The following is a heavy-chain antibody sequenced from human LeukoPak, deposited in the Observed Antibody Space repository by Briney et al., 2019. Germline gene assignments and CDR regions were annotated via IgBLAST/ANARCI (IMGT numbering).Heavy chain of an antibody. CDR1: GYTFTISG. V-gene: IGHV1-18*01. Sequence: ASVKVSCKASGYTFTISGISWVRQAPGQGLEWMGWISAYNGNTNYAQKLQGRVTMTTDTSTSTAYMELRSLRSDDTAVYYCARDDRFGELKLFDYWGQGTLVTVSS. CDR3: ARDDRFGELKLFDY. D-gene: IGHD3-10*01. CDR2: ISAYNGNT. J-gene: IGHJ4*02.